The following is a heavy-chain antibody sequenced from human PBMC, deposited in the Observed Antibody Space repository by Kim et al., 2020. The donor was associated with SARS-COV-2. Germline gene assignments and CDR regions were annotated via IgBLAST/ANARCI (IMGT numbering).Heavy chain of an antibody. Sequence: NPSPNSRVTILLDTSKNQFSLKLTSVTAADTAVYYCARYLGGEGAFDIWGQGTIVTVSS. CDR3: ARYLGGEGAFDI. D-gene: IGHD3-9*01. V-gene: IGHV4-59*01. J-gene: IGHJ3*02.